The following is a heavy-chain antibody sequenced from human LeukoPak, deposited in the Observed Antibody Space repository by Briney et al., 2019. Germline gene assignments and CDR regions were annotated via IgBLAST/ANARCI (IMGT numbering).Heavy chain of an antibody. D-gene: IGHD5-24*01. J-gene: IGHJ6*03. CDR2: LSSNSGYI. CDR1: GFRFSSYN. CDR3: ARLLEPATGYYMDV. V-gene: IGHV3-21*01. Sequence: PGGSLRLSCVASGFRFSSYNMNWVRQTPGKGLEGVSSLSSNSGYIYFADSVKGRFTMSRDNARNSLYLEMNSLRADDTAVYYCARLLEPATGYYMDVWGKGTTVTISS.